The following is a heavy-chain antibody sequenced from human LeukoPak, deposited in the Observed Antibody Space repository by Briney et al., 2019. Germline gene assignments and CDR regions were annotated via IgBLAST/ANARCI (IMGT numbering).Heavy chain of an antibody. CDR3: AKEPRHCGADCFSLLDD. CDR2: ISADGRT. D-gene: IGHD2-21*02. V-gene: IGHV3-23*01. Sequence: GESLTLFCAASGFPFSTYSMAGVRQAPGKGREWGSLISADGRTFYADSVRGRFTISRDNFKNTLYLQMNSLRAEDSAVYCAKEPRHCGADCFSLLDDWGPGTLVTVSS. J-gene: IGHJ4*02. CDR1: GFPFSTYS.